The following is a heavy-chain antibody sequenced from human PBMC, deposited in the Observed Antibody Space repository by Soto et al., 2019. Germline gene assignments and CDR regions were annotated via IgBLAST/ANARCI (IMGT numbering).Heavy chain of an antibody. CDR3: ARGLYYYGSGSYTYYYYYMDV. CDR1: GGSFSGYY. D-gene: IGHD3-10*01. Sequence: SETLSLTCAVYGGSFSGYYWSWIRQPPGKGLEWIGEINHSGSTNYNPSLKSRVTISVDTSKNQFSLKLSSVTAADTAVYYCARGLYYYGSGSYTYYYYYMDVWGKGTTVTVSS. J-gene: IGHJ6*03. V-gene: IGHV4-34*01. CDR2: INHSGST.